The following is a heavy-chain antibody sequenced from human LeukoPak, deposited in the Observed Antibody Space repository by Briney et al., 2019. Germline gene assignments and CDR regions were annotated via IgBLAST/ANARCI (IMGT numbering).Heavy chain of an antibody. CDR1: GFTFSTWG. D-gene: IGHD3-16*01. J-gene: IGHJ5*02. CDR2: SSRDGRT. V-gene: IGHV3-23*01. CDR3: AKDDNYIRFLS. Sequence: GGSLRLSCAASGFTFSTWGMSWVRQAPGKGLEWVSASSRDGRTFYIDSVKGRFTISRDNSKNTLYLQMNSLRAEDTAVYYCAKDDNYIRFLSWGQGTLVTVSS.